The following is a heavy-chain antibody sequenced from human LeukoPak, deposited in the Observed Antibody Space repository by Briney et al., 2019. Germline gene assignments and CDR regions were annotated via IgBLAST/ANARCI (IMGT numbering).Heavy chain of an antibody. CDR2: INLNSGCT. J-gene: IGHJ3*02. D-gene: IGHD2-2*01. CDR1: GYTFTDYY. CDR3: ARESFSTLTSATDAFDI. V-gene: IGHV1-2*02. Sequence: GASVKVSCKTSGYTFTDYYMHWVRQAPGQGLEWMGWINLNSGCTNSAQKFQGRVTMTRDTSISTVYMELSRLRSDDTAVYYCARESFSTLTSATDAFDIWGQGTMVTVSS.